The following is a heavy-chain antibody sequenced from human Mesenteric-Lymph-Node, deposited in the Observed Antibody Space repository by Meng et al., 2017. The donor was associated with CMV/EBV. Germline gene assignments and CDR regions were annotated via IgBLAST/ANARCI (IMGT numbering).Heavy chain of an antibody. CDR3: ASPSFRSGYYYYGMDV. V-gene: IGHV3-74*01. D-gene: IGHD3-3*01. Sequence: GESLKISCAVSGFTFSGYSMNWVRQAPGKGLVWVSRINSDGSSTSYADSVKGRFTISRDNAKNTLYLQMNSLRAEDTAVYYCASPSFRSGYYYYGMDVWGQGTTVTVSS. CDR2: INSDGSST. CDR1: GFTFSGYS. J-gene: IGHJ6*02.